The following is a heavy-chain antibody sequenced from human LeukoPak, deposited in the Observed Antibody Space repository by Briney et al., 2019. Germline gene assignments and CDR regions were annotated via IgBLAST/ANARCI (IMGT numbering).Heavy chain of an antibody. CDR1: GFTFKSSW. Sequence: GGSLTLSCAASGFTFKSSWMQWVRQPPGRGPVWVSRISSDGTNTRYADSVRGRFTVSRDNAKNTLYLQMNSLRVEDSAVYYCARDWGGSGPTSHDYWGQGTLVTVSS. J-gene: IGHJ4*02. V-gene: IGHV3-74*01. D-gene: IGHD3-16*01. CDR3: ARDWGGSGPTSHDY. CDR2: ISSDGTNT.